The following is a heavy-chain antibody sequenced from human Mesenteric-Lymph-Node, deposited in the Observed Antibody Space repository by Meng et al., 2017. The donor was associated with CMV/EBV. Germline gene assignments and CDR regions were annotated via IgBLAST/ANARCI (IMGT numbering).Heavy chain of an antibody. V-gene: IGHV7-4-1*02. CDR1: GYTSTDYG. CDR3: ARNHLWYGELYYSDY. J-gene: IGHJ4*02. Sequence: SGYTSTDYGINWVRQAPGQGLEWTAWINTKSGNPTYAQDFKGRFVFSWDASVSTAYLQINSLEAEDTAMYYCARNHLWYGELYYSDYWGQGTLVTVSS. D-gene: IGHD3-10*01. CDR2: INTKSGNP.